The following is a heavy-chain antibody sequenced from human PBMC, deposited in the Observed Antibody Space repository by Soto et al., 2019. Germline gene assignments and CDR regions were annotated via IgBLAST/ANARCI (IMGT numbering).Heavy chain of an antibody. CDR1: GFTFSSYA. V-gene: IGHV3-23*01. Sequence: GGSLRLSCAASGFTFSSYAMSWVRQAPGKGLELVSAISGSGGSTYYADSVKGRFTISRDNSKNTLYLQMNSLRAEDTAVYYCAKENGYSSSWFEFDYWGQGTLVTVSS. CDR2: ISGSGGST. J-gene: IGHJ4*02. CDR3: AKENGYSSSWFEFDY. D-gene: IGHD6-13*01.